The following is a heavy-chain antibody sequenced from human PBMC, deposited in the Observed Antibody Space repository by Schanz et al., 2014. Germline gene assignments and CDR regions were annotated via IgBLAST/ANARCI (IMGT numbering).Heavy chain of an antibody. CDR3: ARDLEGYDGGGGGFDP. V-gene: IGHV3-30*03. CDR1: GFTFSSYG. CDR2: MSYDGSIK. D-gene: IGHD2-21*01. Sequence: VQLLESGGGVVQPGRSLRLSCAASGFTFSSYGMHWVRQAPGKGLEWVAAMSYDGSIKYYGDSVKGRFTISRDNSKNTLYLQMNSLRAEDTAVYYCARDLEGYDGGGGGFDPWGQGTLVTVSS. J-gene: IGHJ5*02.